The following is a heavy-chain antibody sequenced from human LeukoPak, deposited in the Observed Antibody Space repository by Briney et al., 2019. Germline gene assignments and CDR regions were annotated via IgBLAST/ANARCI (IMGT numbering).Heavy chain of an antibody. D-gene: IGHD3-10*01. CDR1: GGSISNYY. CDR3: ARGRYYGSGSYD. Sequence: SETLSLTCTVSGGSISNYYWSCIRQPPGKGLEWIGYIYYSGSTNYNPSLKSRVTISVVTSKNQFSLKLSSVTAADTAVYYCARGRYYGSGSYDWGQGTLVTVSS. J-gene: IGHJ4*02. CDR2: IYYSGST. V-gene: IGHV4-59*01.